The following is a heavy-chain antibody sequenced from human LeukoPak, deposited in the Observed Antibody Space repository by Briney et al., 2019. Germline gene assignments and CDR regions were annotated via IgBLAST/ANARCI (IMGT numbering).Heavy chain of an antibody. CDR3: ARGIIGYYFDH. CDR1: GYTFTIYG. V-gene: IGHV1-18*01. J-gene: IGHJ4*02. D-gene: IGHD2-15*01. Sequence: GASVEVSCKTSGYTFTIYGISWVRQAPGQGLEWMGLISAHGNTNYAQNLQGRVTMTTDTSTSTAYMELRSLRSDDTAVYYCARGIIGYYFDHWGQGTLVTVSS. CDR2: ISAHGNT.